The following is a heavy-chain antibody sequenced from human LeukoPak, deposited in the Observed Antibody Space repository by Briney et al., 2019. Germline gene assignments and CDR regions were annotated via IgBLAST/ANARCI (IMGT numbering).Heavy chain of an antibody. CDR3: AKDHMVATDY. D-gene: IGHD4-23*01. J-gene: IGHJ4*02. V-gene: IGHV3-23*01. CDR1: GFTFSSSA. Sequence: GGSLRLSCAASGFTFSSSAMSWVRQAPGKGLEWVSTISGSGDRTYYADSVKGRFTISRDNSKNTLYLQMNSLRAEDTAVYYCAKDHMVATDYWGQGTLVTVSS. CDR2: ISGSGDRT.